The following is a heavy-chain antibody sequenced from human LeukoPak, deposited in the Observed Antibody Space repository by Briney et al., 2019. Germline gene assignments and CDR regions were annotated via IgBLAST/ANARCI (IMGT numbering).Heavy chain of an antibody. CDR1: GYTFTSYG. CDR2: MNPNSGNT. Sequence: ASVKVSCKASGYTFTSYGISWVRQAPGQGLEWMGWMNPNSGNTGYAQKFQGRVTMTRNTSISTAYMELSSLRSEDTAVYYCARGPYYGSGSYWYYWGQGTLVTVSS. V-gene: IGHV1-8*02. CDR3: ARGPYYGSGSYWYY. D-gene: IGHD3-10*01. J-gene: IGHJ4*02.